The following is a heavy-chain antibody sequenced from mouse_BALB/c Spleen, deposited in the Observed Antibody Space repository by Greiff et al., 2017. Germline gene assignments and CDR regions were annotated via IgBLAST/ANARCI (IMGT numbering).Heavy chain of an antibody. CDR3: ARERGLRGAMDY. D-gene: IGHD2-4*01. Sequence: DVQLQESGGGLVQPGGSLKLSCAASGFTFSSYTMSWVRQTPEKRLEWVAYISNGGGSTYYPDTVKGRFTISRDNAKNTLYLQMSSLKSEDTAMYYCARERGLRGAMDYWGQGTSVTVSS. CDR1: GFTFSSYT. V-gene: IGHV5-12-2*01. CDR2: ISNGGGST. J-gene: IGHJ4*01.